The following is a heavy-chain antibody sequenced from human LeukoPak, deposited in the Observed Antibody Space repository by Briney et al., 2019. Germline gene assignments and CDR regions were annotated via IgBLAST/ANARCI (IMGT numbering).Heavy chain of an antibody. CDR2: MNPNSGNT. J-gene: IGHJ5*02. CDR3: AKIYCSSNSCYDGRGWFDP. Sequence: GASVKVSCKASGYTFTSYDINWVRQAPGQGLEWMGWMNPNSGNTGYAQKFQGRVTMTRNTSISTAYMELSSLRSEDTAVYYCAKIYCSSNSCYDGRGWFDPWGQGTLVTVSS. CDR1: GYTFTSYD. V-gene: IGHV1-8*01. D-gene: IGHD2-2*01.